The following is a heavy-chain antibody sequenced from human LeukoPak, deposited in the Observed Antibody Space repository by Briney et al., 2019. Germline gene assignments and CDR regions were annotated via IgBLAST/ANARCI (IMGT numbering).Heavy chain of an antibody. V-gene: IGHV4-39*01. CDR2: VFYSGTT. Sequence: SETLSLTCSVSGGSISNTNYYWAWIRQPPGRGLEWIGNVFYSGTTSYNPSLKSRVTISVDTSKHQFSLKLTSVTAADTAVYYCARQVPGPYNYYGMDVWGQGTTVTVSS. CDR1: GGSISNTNYY. J-gene: IGHJ6*02. CDR3: ARQVPGPYNYYGMDV.